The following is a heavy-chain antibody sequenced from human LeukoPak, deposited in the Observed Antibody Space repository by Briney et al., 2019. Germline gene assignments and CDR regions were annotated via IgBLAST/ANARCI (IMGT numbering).Heavy chain of an antibody. CDR3: ARDRLAAVNWFDP. CDR2: ISSSSSYI. D-gene: IGHD6-13*01. CDR1: GFTFSSYS. Sequence: GGSLRLSCAASGFTFSSYSMNWVRQAPGKGLEWVSSISSSSSYIYYADPVKGRFTISRDNAKNSLYLQMNSLRAEDTAVYYCARDRLAAVNWFDPWGQGTLVTVSS. V-gene: IGHV3-21*01. J-gene: IGHJ5*02.